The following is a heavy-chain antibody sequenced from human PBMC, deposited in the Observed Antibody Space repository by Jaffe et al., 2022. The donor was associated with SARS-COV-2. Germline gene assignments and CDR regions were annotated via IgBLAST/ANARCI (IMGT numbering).Heavy chain of an antibody. CDR2: ISSSSSYI. J-gene: IGHJ5*02. CDR3: ARDYVTVVVGFNWFDP. V-gene: IGHV3-21*01. CDR1: GFTFSSYS. Sequence: EVQLVESGGGLVKPGGSLRLSCAASGFTFSSYSMNWVRQAPGKGLEWVSSISSSSSYIYYADSVKGRFTISRDNAKNSLYLQMNSLRAEDTAVYYCARDYVTVVVGFNWFDPWGQGTLVTVSS. D-gene: IGHD3-22*01.